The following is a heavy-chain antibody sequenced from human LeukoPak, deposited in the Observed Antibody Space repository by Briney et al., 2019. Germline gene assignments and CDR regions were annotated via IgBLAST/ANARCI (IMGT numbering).Heavy chain of an antibody. J-gene: IGHJ4*02. Sequence: GGSLRLSCAASGFTFSGYGMHWVRKAPGKGPEWVAVIWYDGSNKYYADSVKGRFTISRDNSKNTLYLQMNSLRAEDTAVYYCARDSSSSYDYWGQGTLVTVSS. CDR3: ARDSSSSYDY. D-gene: IGHD2-15*01. CDR1: GFTFSGYG. CDR2: IWYDGSNK. V-gene: IGHV3-33*01.